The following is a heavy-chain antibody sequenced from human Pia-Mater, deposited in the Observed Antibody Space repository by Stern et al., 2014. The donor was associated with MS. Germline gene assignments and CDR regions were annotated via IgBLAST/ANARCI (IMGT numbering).Heavy chain of an antibody. Sequence: MQLVESGGGVVKPGRPLRLSCVASGFTFGSCAMHWVRQAPGKGLEWVAGVSYDGSNKYYADSVKGRGTISSDNSQNTIYTQMSSLRPEYTAVYYCAKDRQFLTYFFDHWGQGSLVTVSS. J-gene: IGHJ5*02. CDR2: VSYDGSNK. D-gene: IGHD2-8*01. CDR3: AKDRQFLTYFFDH. V-gene: IGHV3-30*18. CDR1: GFTFGSCA.